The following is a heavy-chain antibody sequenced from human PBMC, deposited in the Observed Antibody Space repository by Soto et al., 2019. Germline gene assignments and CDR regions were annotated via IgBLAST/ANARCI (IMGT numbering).Heavy chain of an antibody. J-gene: IGHJ3*02. D-gene: IGHD4-17*01. V-gene: IGHV3-23*01. CDR3: AKEDDYGDYEHDAFDM. CDR2: ISANCGDT. CDR1: GFIFSTYA. Sequence: PGGSLRLSCATSGFIFSTYAMSWVRRAPGKGLEWVSTISANCGDTYYGDSVKGRFTISRDGYRNTVHLQMNSLRAEDTAVYYCAKEDDYGDYEHDAFDMWGPGTLVTVSS.